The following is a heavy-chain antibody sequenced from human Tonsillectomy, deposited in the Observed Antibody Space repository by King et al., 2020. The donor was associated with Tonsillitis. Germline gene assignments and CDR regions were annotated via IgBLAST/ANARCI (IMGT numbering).Heavy chain of an antibody. CDR2: IYYTGST. CDR3: ARHLRNHYDFWGGYLPYNWFDP. D-gene: IGHD3-3*01. Sequence: QLQESGPGLVKPSETLSLACTVSGGSISSSDCYWAWIRQSPGKGLEWIGSIYYTGSTFNNPSLESRVTISVDTSKNQFSLKLNSMTAADTAVYYCARHLRNHYDFWGGYLPYNWFDPWGQGTLVTVSS. CDR1: GGSISSSDCY. V-gene: IGHV4-39*01. J-gene: IGHJ5*02.